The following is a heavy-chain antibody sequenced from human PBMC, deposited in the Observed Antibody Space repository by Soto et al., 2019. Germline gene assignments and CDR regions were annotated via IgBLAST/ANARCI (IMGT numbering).Heavy chain of an antibody. CDR2: ISGSGGST. CDR1: GFTFSSYA. V-gene: IGHV3-23*01. Sequence: GGSLRLSCAASGFTFSSYAMSWVRQAPGKGLEWVSAISGSGGSTYYADSVKGRFTISRDNSKNTLYLQMNSLRAEDTAVYYCAKVKFSSTALPKSNWGQGTLVTVSS. CDR3: AKVKFSSTALPKSN. D-gene: IGHD2-21*02. J-gene: IGHJ4*02.